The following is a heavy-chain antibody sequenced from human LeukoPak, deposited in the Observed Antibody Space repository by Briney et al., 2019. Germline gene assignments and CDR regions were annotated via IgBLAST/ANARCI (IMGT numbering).Heavy chain of an antibody. V-gene: IGHV3-21*01. CDR3: ARGRSTTLLRGVAMSDGFDI. Sequence: GGSLRLSCAASGFTFSTYSMNWVRQARGKGLEWVSFIDTSASYKYYGESMKGRFTISRDNAKKSLYLQMNGLRADDTAVYYCARGRSTTLLRGVAMSDGFDIWGQGTMVTVSP. D-gene: IGHD3-10*01. CDR2: IDTSASYK. CDR1: GFTFSTYS. J-gene: IGHJ3*02.